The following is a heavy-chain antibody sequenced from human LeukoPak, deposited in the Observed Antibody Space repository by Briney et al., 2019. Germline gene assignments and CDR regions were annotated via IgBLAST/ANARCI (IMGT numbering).Heavy chain of an antibody. Sequence: SETLSLTCTVSGGSISSYYWSWIRQPPGKGLEWIGYIYYSGSTNYNPSLKSRDTISVDTSKNRFSLKLSSVTAADTAVYYCARHGDYDSSGPFDYWGQGTLVTVSS. CDR1: GGSISSYY. V-gene: IGHV4-59*08. D-gene: IGHD3-22*01. CDR2: IYYSGST. J-gene: IGHJ4*02. CDR3: ARHGDYDSSGPFDY.